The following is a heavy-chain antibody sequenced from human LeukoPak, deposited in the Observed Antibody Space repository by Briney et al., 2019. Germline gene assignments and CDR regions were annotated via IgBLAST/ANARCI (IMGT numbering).Heavy chain of an antibody. D-gene: IGHD3-10*01. V-gene: IGHV4-39*01. CDR3: VAEEYGTGSYYKSAF. CDR2: IYYSGST. Sequence: SETLSLTCTVSGGSISSSSYYWGWIRQPPGKGLEWIGSIYYSGSTYYNPSLKSRVTISVDMSKNQFSLKLSSVTAADTAVYYCVAEEYGTGSYYKSAFWGKGAPVTVSS. CDR1: GGSISSSSYY. J-gene: IGHJ4*02.